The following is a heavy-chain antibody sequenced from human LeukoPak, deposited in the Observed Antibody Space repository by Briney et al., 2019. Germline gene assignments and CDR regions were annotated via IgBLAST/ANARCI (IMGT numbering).Heavy chain of an antibody. J-gene: IGHJ4*02. V-gene: IGHV1-2*02. D-gene: IGHD3-9*01. CDR1: GYTFTGYY. Sequence: ASVKVSCKASGYTFTGYYMHWVRQAPGQGLEWMGWINPNSGGTSYAQKFQGRVTMTRDTSISTAYMELSRLRSDDTAVYYCARSDYDILTGYCYYFDYWGQGTLVTVSS. CDR3: ARSDYDILTGYCYYFDY. CDR2: INPNSGGT.